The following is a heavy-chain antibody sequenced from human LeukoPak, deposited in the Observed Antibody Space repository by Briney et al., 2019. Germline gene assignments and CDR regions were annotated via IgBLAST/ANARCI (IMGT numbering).Heavy chain of an antibody. CDR1: GGSFSGY. Sequence: SETLSLTCGVYGGSFSGYWSCIRQTPGKGLEWIGEINDSGSTTYSPSLKSRVTMSVDTSKNQFSLNLSSVTDADTAVYYCARGRRRAYYSSGSYFGFDPWGQGTLVTVSS. V-gene: IGHV4-34*01. D-gene: IGHD3-10*01. CDR3: ARGRRRAYYSSGSYFGFDP. CDR2: INDSGST. J-gene: IGHJ5*02.